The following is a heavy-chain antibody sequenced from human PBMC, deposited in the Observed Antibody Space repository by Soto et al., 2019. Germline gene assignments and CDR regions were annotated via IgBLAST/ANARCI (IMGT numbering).Heavy chain of an antibody. CDR1: GGSISSSNW. J-gene: IGHJ4*02. Sequence: PSETLSLTCAVSGGSISSSNWWSWVRQPPGKGLEWIGEIYHSGSTNYNPSLKSRVTISVDKSKDQFSLKLSSVTAADTAVYYCARRFFGESLFDYWGQGTLVTVSS. CDR3: ARRFFGESLFDY. D-gene: IGHD3-10*01. CDR2: IYHSGST. V-gene: IGHV4-4*02.